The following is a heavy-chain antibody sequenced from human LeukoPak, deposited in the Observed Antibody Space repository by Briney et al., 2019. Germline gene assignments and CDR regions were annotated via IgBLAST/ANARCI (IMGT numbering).Heavy chain of an antibody. CDR2: INAGNGNT. CDR1: GYTFTSYA. J-gene: IGHJ4*02. D-gene: IGHD6-19*01. Sequence: ASVKVSCKASGYTFTSYAMHWVRQAPGQRLEWMGWINAGNGNTKYSQKFQGRVIITRGTSATIAYMELSRLRSEDTAVYYCARGIDASSGWYVIDYWGQGTLVIVSS. V-gene: IGHV1-3*01. CDR3: ARGIDASSGWYVIDY.